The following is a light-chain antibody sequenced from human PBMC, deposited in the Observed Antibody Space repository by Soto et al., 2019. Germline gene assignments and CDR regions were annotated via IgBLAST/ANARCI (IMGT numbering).Light chain of an antibody. J-gene: IGKJ4*01. CDR1: QSVSSY. V-gene: IGKV3-11*01. CDR3: QQRSNWPLT. CDR2: DAS. Sequence: EIVLTQSPATLSLSPGERATLSCRASQSVSSYLAWYQQKPGQAPRLLIYDASNRATGIPARFSGSGSGTDFILTSSSLEPEDVAVYYCQQRSNWPLTFGGGTKVEIK.